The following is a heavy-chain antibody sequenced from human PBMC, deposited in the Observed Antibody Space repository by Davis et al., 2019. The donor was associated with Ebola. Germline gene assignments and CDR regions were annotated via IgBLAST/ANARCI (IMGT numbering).Heavy chain of an antibody. CDR2: ISGSGGST. D-gene: IGHD2-15*01. V-gene: IGHV3-23*01. J-gene: IGHJ4*02. CDR1: GFTFSSYA. CDR3: ANGGGRSRVTY. Sequence: GESLKISCAASGFTFSSYAMSWVRQAPGKGLEWVSAISGSGGSTYYADSVKGRFTISRDNSKNTLYLQMNSLRAEDTAVYYCANGGGRSRVTYWGQGTLVTVSS.